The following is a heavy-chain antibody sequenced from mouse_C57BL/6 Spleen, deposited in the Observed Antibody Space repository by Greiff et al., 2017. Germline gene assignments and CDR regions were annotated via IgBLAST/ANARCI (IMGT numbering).Heavy chain of an antibody. J-gene: IGHJ1*03. Sequence: VQVVESGPGLVQPSQRLSITCTVSGFSLTSYGVHWVRQSPGKGLEWLGVIWSGGSTDYNAAFISRLSISKDNSKSQVFFKMNSLQADDTAIYYCARNAYGSSHWYFDVWGTGTTVTVSS. CDR2: IWSGGST. V-gene: IGHV2-2*01. D-gene: IGHD1-1*01. CDR1: GFSLTSYG. CDR3: ARNAYGSSHWYFDV.